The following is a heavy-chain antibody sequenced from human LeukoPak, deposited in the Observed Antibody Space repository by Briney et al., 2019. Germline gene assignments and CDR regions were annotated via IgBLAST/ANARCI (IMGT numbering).Heavy chain of an antibody. Sequence: GGSLRLSCTASEFTFNSYGMHWVRQAPGKGLEWVAFIRFDGSDEHYADSVKGRFTISRDNSKNTLYLQMNSLRAEDTAVYYCAKDRRGSCNAGSCYCCDYWGRGALVTVSS. CDR3: AKDRRGSCNAGSCYCCDY. J-gene: IGHJ4*02. CDR1: EFTFNSYG. D-gene: IGHD2-15*01. V-gene: IGHV3-30*02. CDR2: IRFDGSDE.